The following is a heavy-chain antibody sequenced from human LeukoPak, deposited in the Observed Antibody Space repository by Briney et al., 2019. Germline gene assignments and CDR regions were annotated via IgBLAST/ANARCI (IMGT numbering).Heavy chain of an antibody. V-gene: IGHV3-21*01. CDR2: ISSSSSYI. CDR3: ARGPTYYDFWSGSSDY. D-gene: IGHD3-3*01. Sequence: GGSLRLSCAASGFTFSSYSMNWVRQAPGKGPEWVSSISSSSSYIYYADSVKGRFTISRDNAKNSLYLQMNSLRAEDTAVYYCARGPTYYDFWSGSSDYWGQGTLVTVSS. CDR1: GFTFSSYS. J-gene: IGHJ4*02.